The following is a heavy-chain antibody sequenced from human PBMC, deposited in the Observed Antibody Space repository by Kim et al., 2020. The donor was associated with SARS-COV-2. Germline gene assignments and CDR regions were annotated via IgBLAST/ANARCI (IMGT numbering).Heavy chain of an antibody. J-gene: IGHJ3*02. D-gene: IGHD2-21*02. V-gene: IGHV3-23*01. Sequence: GGSLRLSCAASGFTFSSYAMSWVRQAPGKGLEWVSAISGSGGSTYYADSVKGRFTISRDNSKNTLYLQMNSLRAEDTAVYYCAKREYCGGDCYSEYAFDIWGQGTMVTVSS. CDR2: ISGSGGST. CDR3: AKREYCGGDCYSEYAFDI. CDR1: GFTFSSYA.